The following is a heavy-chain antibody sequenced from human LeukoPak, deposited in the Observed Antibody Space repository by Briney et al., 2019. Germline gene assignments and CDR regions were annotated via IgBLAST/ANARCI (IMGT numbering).Heavy chain of an antibody. V-gene: IGHV4-34*01. D-gene: IGHD6-19*01. Sequence: SETLPLTCAVYGGSFSGYYWSWIRQPPGKGLEWIGEINHSGSTNYNPSLKSRVTISVDTSKNQFSLKLSSVTAADTAVYYCARASYSSGWSLFDYWGQGTLVTVSS. CDR3: ARASYSSGWSLFDY. J-gene: IGHJ4*02. CDR1: GGSFSGYY. CDR2: INHSGST.